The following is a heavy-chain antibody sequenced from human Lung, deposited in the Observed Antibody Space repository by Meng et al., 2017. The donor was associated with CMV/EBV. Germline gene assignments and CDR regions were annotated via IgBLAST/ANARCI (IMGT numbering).Heavy chain of an antibody. CDR2: ISGYNGNT. D-gene: IGHD1-26*01. CDR1: GYTFTTNG. Sequence: QVRLGQVGAEVEKPGASVKVSSKASGYTFTTNGISWVRQAPGQGLEWMGWISGYNGNTKYGQKLQGRVIMTTDTSTSTAYMELRSLRSDDTAVYYCARDSKGGSYRFDPWGQGTLVTVSS. J-gene: IGHJ5*02. V-gene: IGHV1-18*01. CDR3: ARDSKGGSYRFDP.